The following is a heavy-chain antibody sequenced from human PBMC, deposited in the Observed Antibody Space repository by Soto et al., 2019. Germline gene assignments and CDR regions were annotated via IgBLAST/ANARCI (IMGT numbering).Heavy chain of an antibody. Sequence: QVQLVQSGAEVKKPGSSVKVSCKASGGTFSSYAISWVRQAPGQGLEWMGEIIPIFGTANYAQKFQGRVTITADESTSTAYMELSSLRSEDTAVYYCARDRGPSSGYYPSWFDPWGQGTLVNVSS. CDR1: GGTFSSYA. J-gene: IGHJ5*02. CDR3: ARDRGPSSGYYPSWFDP. V-gene: IGHV1-69*12. CDR2: IIPIFGTA. D-gene: IGHD3-22*01.